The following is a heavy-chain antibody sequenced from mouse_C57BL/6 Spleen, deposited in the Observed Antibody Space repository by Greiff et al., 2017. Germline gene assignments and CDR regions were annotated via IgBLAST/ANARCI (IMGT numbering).Heavy chain of an antibody. CDR2: IYPGDGDT. CDR3: ARWSPSGYFDY. D-gene: IGHD3-2*02. J-gene: IGHJ2*01. Sequence: VHLVESGPELVKPGASVKISCKASGYAFSSSWMNWVKQRPGKGLEWIGRIYPGDGDTNYNGKFKGKATLTADKSSSTAYMQLSSLASEDSAVYFCARWSPSGYFDYWGQGTTLTVSS. V-gene: IGHV1-82*01. CDR1: GYAFSSSW.